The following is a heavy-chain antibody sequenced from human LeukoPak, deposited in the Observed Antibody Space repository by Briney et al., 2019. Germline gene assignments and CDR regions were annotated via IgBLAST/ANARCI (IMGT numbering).Heavy chain of an antibody. V-gene: IGHV4-59*01. J-gene: IGHJ4*02. Sequence: PSETLSLTCTVSGDSISSYYWSWIRQPPGKGLEWIGYFYYSGSTNYNPSLKSRVTISVDTSKNQFSLKLSSVTAADTAVYYCARGPFNYDSSGYYYWGQGTLVTVSS. CDR2: FYYSGST. D-gene: IGHD3-22*01. CDR1: GDSISSYY. CDR3: ARGPFNYDSSGYYY.